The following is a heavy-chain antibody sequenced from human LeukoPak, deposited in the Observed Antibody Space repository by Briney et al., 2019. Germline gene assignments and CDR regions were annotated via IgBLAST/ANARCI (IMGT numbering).Heavy chain of an antibody. CDR2: ISPYNGNT. CDR3: ARKLYDSSRYGQTYYFDN. D-gene: IGHD3-22*01. V-gene: IGHV1-18*04. J-gene: IGHJ4*02. CDR1: GYTFTGYY. Sequence: ASVKVSCKASGYTFTGYYMHWVRQAPGQGREWMGWISPYNGNTDHAQKFQGRVTMTTDTFTSTAYMDLRSLRSDDTAVYYCARKLYDSSRYGQTYYFDNWGQGTLVTVSS.